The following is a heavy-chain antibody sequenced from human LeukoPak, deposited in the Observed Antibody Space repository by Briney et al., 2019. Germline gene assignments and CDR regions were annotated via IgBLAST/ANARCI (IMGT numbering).Heavy chain of an antibody. Sequence: PSETLSLTCGASGGSLSGYFWNWIRQPPGKGLEYIGEVNHGGATIVNPSLQSRVTISIDTSRNQFSLRLSSVTAADTAVYYCARGRENYYGGSGYAFGRYFDYWAQGTLVTVSS. CDR1: GGSLSGYF. CDR3: ARGRENYYGGSGYAFGRYFDY. J-gene: IGHJ4*02. D-gene: IGHD3-22*01. CDR2: VNHGGAT. V-gene: IGHV4-34*01.